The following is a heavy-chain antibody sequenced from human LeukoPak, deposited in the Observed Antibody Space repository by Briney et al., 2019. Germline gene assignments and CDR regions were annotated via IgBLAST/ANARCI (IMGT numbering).Heavy chain of an antibody. CDR3: AKGGPRRGDSSWSLDY. CDR1: GFTFSSYW. CDR2: ISYDGSNK. Sequence: PGGSLRLSCAASGFTFSSYWMSWVRQAPGKGLEWVAVISYDGSNKYYADSVKGRFTISRDNSKNTLYLQMNSLRAEDTAVYYCAKGGPRRGDSSWSLDYWGQGTLVTVSS. V-gene: IGHV3-30*18. D-gene: IGHD6-13*01. J-gene: IGHJ4*02.